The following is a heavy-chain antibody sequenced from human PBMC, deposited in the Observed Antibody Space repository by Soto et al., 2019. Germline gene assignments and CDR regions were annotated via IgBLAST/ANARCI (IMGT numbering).Heavy chain of an antibody. CDR2: IYHSGST. J-gene: IGHJ3*02. Sequence: SETLSLTCAVSGGSISSSNWWSWVRQPPGKGLEWIGEIYHSGSTNYNPSLKSRVTISVDTSKNQFSLKLSSVTAADTAVYYCARGYCSGGSCYSGAFDIWGQGTMVTVSS. V-gene: IGHV4-4*02. D-gene: IGHD2-15*01. CDR3: ARGYCSGGSCYSGAFDI. CDR1: GGSISSSNW.